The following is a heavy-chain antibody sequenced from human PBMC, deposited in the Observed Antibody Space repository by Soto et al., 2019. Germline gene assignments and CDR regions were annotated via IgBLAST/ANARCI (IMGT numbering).Heavy chain of an antibody. CDR2: IYYSGNT. Sequence: QVQLRESGPGLVKPSETLSLTCTVSGGSISPYYWSWIRQPPGKGLEWIGYIYYSGNTYYNPSLTSRVPLSLDTYRHQLLLQLNSVTAADTAVYYCARESAGSGKNNWFDPWGQGTLVTVSS. J-gene: IGHJ5*02. CDR1: GGSISPYY. V-gene: IGHV4-59*01. D-gene: IGHD3-10*01. CDR3: ARESAGSGKNNWFDP.